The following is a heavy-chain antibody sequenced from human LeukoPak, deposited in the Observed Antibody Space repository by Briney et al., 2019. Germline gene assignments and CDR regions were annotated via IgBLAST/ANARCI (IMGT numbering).Heavy chain of an antibody. CDR2: ISAYNGNT. Sequence: ASVKVSCKASGYTFTSYGISWVRQAPGQGLEWMGWISAYNGNTNYAQKLQGRVTMTTDTSTSTAYMELRSLRSDDTAVYYCARDAGYGLLWFGESPYYGDVWGKGTTVTVSS. V-gene: IGHV1-18*01. D-gene: IGHD3-10*01. CDR3: ARDAGYGLLWFGESPYYGDV. CDR1: GYTFTSYG. J-gene: IGHJ6*03.